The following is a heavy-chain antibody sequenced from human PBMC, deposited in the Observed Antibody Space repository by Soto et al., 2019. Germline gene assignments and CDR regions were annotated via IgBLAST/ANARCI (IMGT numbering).Heavy chain of an antibody. J-gene: IGHJ4*02. CDR2: IGGSGGTT. V-gene: IGHV3-23*01. CDR1: GFTFSSYA. D-gene: IGHD2-8*01. Sequence: GGSLRLSCAAYGFTFSSYAMSWVRQAPGKGLEWDSVIGGSGGTTYYADSVKGRFTISRDNSTNTPYLQMNSLRAEDTAVYYCAKEMGVSHVWAPYLAYAGQGTLVPAS. CDR3: AKEMGVSHVWAPYLAY.